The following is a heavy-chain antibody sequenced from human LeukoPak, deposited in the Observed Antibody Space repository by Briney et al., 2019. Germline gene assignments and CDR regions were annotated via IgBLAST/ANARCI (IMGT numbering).Heavy chain of an antibody. CDR2: IYPGDSDT. CDR3: QADSGIRYFDWRVDP. Sequence: GESLKISCKGSGYSFTSYWIGWVRQMPGKGLEWMGIIYPGDSDTRYSPSFQGQVTISADKSISTAYLQWSSLKASDTAMFFFQADSGIRYFDWRVDPWGQGTLVTVSS. V-gene: IGHV5-51*01. CDR1: GYSFTSYW. D-gene: IGHD3-9*01. J-gene: IGHJ5*02.